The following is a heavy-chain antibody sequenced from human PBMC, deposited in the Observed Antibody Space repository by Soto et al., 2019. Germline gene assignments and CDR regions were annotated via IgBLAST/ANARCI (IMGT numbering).Heavy chain of an antibody. CDR1: GGTFSSYT. V-gene: IGHV1-69*04. CDR3: ARDVRAIRDRWFDP. CDR2: IIPILGIA. J-gene: IGHJ5*02. Sequence: SVKVSCKASGGTFSSYTISWVRQAPGQGLEWMGRIIPILGIANYAQKFQGRVTITADNSKNTMYVQMNSLRAEDTAVYYCARDVRAIRDRWFDPWGQGTLVTVSS.